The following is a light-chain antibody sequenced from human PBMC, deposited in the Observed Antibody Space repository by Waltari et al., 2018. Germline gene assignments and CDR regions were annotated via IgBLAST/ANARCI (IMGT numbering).Light chain of an antibody. Sequence: DIVLTQSPATLSLSPGERATLSCRASQNVATHLAWYQQNPGQAPRLLIYDASTRATGIPARFSGSGSGTDFSLTISTLEPEDFAIYYCHQRSARYTFGQGTRLEIK. CDR2: DAS. J-gene: IGKJ5*01. CDR3: HQRSARYT. CDR1: QNVATH. V-gene: IGKV3-11*01.